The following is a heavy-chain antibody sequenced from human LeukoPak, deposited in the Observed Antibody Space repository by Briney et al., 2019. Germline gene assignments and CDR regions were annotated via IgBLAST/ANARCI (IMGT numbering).Heavy chain of an antibody. D-gene: IGHD5-18*01. CDR2: IYYSGST. Sequence: SETLSLTCTVPGGSISSTNYYWGWIRQPPGKGLEWIGSIYYSGSTYYNPSLKSRVTISVDTSKNHFSLRLSSVTAADTAVYYCATLRIQLWYYLPLFDYWGQGTLVTVSS. CDR1: GGSISSTNYY. CDR3: ATLRIQLWYYLPLFDY. J-gene: IGHJ4*02. V-gene: IGHV4-39*02.